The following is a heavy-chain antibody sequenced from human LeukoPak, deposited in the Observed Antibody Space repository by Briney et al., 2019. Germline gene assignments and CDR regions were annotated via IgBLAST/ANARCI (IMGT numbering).Heavy chain of an antibody. V-gene: IGHV4-38-2*02. J-gene: IGHJ3*01. CDR1: GYSISSGYN. Sequence: PSETLSLTCSVSGYSISSGYNWGWIRQSPGQGLEWLGIINESESTYYNPSLKSRVTITVDTAKKQFFLRVNSLTAADTGVYYCARGRSGYLRAVFEFWGQGTMVTVSS. CDR2: INESEST. CDR3: ARGRSGYLRAVFEF. D-gene: IGHD3-22*01.